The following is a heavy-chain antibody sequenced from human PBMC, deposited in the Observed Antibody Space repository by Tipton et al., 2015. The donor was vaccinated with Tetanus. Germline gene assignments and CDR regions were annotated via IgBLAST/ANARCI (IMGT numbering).Heavy chain of an antibody. CDR2: IDYFGTT. J-gene: IGHJ1*01. CDR3: ARTSSYLCSDH. V-gene: IGHV4-59*01. Sequence: TLSLTCTVSGGSISTYHWNWIRQSPGKGLEWIGYIDYFGTTKYNPSLKSRVAMSVDTSKNQLSLKLSSVTSADTAVYYCARTSSYLCSDHWGQGALVTVSS. CDR1: GGSISTYH. D-gene: IGHD3-3*01.